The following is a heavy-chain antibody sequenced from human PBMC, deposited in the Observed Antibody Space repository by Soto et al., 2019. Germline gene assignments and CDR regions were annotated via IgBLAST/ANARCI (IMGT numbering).Heavy chain of an antibody. Sequence: TLSLTCTVSRGSISSGGYYWSWIRQHPGKGLEWIGYIYYSGSTYYNPSLKSRVTISVDTSKNQFSLKLSSVTAADTAVYYCARGQTGLTTSPADYWGQGALVTVSS. CDR2: IYYSGST. CDR3: ARGQTGLTTSPADY. J-gene: IGHJ4*02. CDR1: RGSISSGGYY. V-gene: IGHV4-31*03. D-gene: IGHD4-4*01.